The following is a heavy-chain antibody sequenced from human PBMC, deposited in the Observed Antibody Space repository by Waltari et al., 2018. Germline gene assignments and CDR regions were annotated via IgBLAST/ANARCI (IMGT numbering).Heavy chain of an antibody. CDR3: AIGTIFGVEYAMDV. J-gene: IGHJ6*02. V-gene: IGHV1-24*01. D-gene: IGHD3-3*01. Sequence: QVQLVQSGAEVKEPGASVKVSCKVSGYTLTELSIHWVRQAPGKGLEWMGGREPEDGETIYGQKFKGRVTMTEDTSTDTAYMEMSSLRSEDTAMYYCAIGTIFGVEYAMDVWGQGTTVTVFS. CDR2: REPEDGET. CDR1: GYTLTELS.